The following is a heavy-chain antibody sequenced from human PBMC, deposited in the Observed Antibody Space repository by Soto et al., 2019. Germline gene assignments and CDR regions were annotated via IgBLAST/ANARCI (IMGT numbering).Heavy chain of an antibody. D-gene: IGHD4-17*01. CDR3: AGHQGGNYGDYYFDY. Sequence: GESLKISCKGSGYSFTSYWIGWVRQMPGKGLEWMGIIYPGDSDTRYSPSFQGQVTNSADKSISTAYLQRSSLKASDTAMYYCAGHQGGNYGDYYFDYWGQGTLVTVSS. CDR1: GYSFTSYW. V-gene: IGHV5-51*01. J-gene: IGHJ4*02. CDR2: IYPGDSDT.